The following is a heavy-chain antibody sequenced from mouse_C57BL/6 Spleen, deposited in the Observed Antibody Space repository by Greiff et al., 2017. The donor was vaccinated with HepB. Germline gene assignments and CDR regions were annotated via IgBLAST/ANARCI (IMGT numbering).Heavy chain of an antibody. CDR1: GYSITSGYG. CDR2: ISYSGST. J-gene: IGHJ2*01. D-gene: IGHD1-2*01. Sequence: EVMLVESGPGLVKPSQSLSLTCTVTGYSITSGYGWNWNRQFPGNKLEWMGYISYSGSTNYNPSLKSRIYITRDTSKNQFFLPWNSVTTEDTATYYCARSARIKYWGQGTTLTVAS. V-gene: IGHV3-2*02. CDR3: ARSARIKY.